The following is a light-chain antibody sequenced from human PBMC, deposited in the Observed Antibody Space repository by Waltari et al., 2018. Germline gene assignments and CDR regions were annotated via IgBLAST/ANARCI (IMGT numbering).Light chain of an antibody. Sequence: VLLMQSPASLSVSPGDTVILSCRASQSVRTNLVWYQQKAGQAPRTLIYGASTRASGVPPRFSGSGSETDFTLIISSLQSEDAAVYFCQQYYVWPPITFGGGTKLEI. CDR3: QQYYVWPPIT. J-gene: IGKJ4*01. CDR1: QSVRTN. CDR2: GAS. V-gene: IGKV3-15*01.